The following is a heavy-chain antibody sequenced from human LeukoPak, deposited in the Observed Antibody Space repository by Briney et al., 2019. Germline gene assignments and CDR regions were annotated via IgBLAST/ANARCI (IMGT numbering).Heavy chain of an antibody. CDR2: IIPIFGTA. Sequence: SVKVSCKASGGTFSSYAISWVRQAPGQGLEWMGGIIPIFGTANYAQKFQGRVTITTGESTSTAYMELSSLRSEDTAVYYCASHSYSSGWYKGYYFDYWGQGTLVTVSS. CDR3: ASHSYSSGWYKGYYFDY. CDR1: GGTFSSYA. D-gene: IGHD6-19*01. J-gene: IGHJ4*02. V-gene: IGHV1-69*05.